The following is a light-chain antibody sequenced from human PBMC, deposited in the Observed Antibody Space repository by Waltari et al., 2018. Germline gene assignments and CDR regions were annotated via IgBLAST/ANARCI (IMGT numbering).Light chain of an antibody. Sequence: NFMLTQPHSVSESPGKTVTISCTRSSGSIASNYVKWYQQRPGSAPTTVIYDNNQRPSGVSSRFSGSSDSSSNSAPLTISGLKAEDEADYYCQSYYGTDWVFGGGTKLTVL. CDR2: DNN. CDR3: QSYYGTDWV. J-gene: IGLJ3*02. CDR1: SGSIASNY. V-gene: IGLV6-57*04.